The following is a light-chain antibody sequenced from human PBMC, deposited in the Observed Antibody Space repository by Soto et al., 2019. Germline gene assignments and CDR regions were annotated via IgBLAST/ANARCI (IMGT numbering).Light chain of an antibody. V-gene: IGLV2-14*01. CDR1: SSDVGGYNY. J-gene: IGLJ2*01. Sequence: QSALTQPPSASGSPGQSVTISCTGTSSDVGGYNYVSWYQQHPGKAPKLMIYEVSNRPSGVSNRFSGSKSANTASLTISGLQAEDEADYYCSSYTNSNSLVFGGGTKLTVL. CDR3: SSYTNSNSLV. CDR2: EVS.